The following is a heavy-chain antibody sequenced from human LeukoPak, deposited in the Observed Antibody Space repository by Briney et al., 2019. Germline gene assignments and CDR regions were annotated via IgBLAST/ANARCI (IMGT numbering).Heavy chain of an antibody. CDR2: IHYSGST. CDR1: GGPISSYY. CDR3: ARYDYSNYVYYMDV. Sequence: SETLSLTCTVSGGPISSYYWSWIRQPPGKGLQWIGCIHYSGSTNYNPSLKNRVTISVDTSKKQFSLKLSSVTAADTAVYYCARYDYSNYVYYMDVWGKGTTVTVSS. D-gene: IGHD4-11*01. V-gene: IGHV4-59*01. J-gene: IGHJ6*03.